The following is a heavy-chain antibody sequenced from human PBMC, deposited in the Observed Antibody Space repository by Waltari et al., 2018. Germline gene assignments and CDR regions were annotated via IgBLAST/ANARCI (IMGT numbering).Heavy chain of an antibody. J-gene: IGHJ3*01. CDR3: AAYIGASVGTAAFDV. D-gene: IGHD5-12*01. V-gene: IGHV4-39*01. Sequence: GWIRQPPGRGRGGIGTLSYSGTTYISPSLKSRVTLSRDTSRNQLSLKLGSVTATDTAVYYCAAYIGASVGTAAFDVWGQGTMVNVSS. CDR2: LSYSGTT.